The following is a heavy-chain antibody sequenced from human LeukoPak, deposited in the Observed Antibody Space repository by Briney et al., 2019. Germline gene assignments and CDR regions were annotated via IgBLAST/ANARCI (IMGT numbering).Heavy chain of an antibody. V-gene: IGHV4-34*01. CDR1: GGSFSGYY. CDR2: INHSGST. CDR3: ARGGPGYYYGSGSYFWSWFDP. J-gene: IGHJ5*02. Sequence: SETLSLTCAVYGGSFSGYYWSWIRQPPGKGLEWIGEINHSGSTNYNPSLKSRVTISVDTSKNQISLKLSSVTAADTAVYYCARGGPGYYYGSGSYFWSWFDPWGQGILVTVSS. D-gene: IGHD3-10*01.